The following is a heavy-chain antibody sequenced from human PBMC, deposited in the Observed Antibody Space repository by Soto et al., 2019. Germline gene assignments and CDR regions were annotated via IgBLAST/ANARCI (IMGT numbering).Heavy chain of an antibody. CDR2: INGDGSST. Sequence: EVQLVESGGGLVQPGGSLRLSCAASGFIFSNSWMHWVRQAPGKGLVWVSRINGDGSSTDYADSVKGRFTISRDNAKNTLYLQMNSLRAEDTALYYCARDWSGPGNSAYYYYNMDVWGKGTTVTVSS. CDR1: GFIFSNSW. J-gene: IGHJ6*03. V-gene: IGHV3-74*01. CDR3: ARDWSGPGNSAYYYYNMDV. D-gene: IGHD3-3*01.